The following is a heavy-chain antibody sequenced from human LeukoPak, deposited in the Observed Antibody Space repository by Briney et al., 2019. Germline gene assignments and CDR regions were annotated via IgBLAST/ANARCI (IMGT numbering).Heavy chain of an antibody. CDR2: ISYDGSNK. V-gene: IGHV3-30-3*01. Sequence: GGSLRLSFAASGFTFSSYAMHWVRQAPGKGLEWVAVISYDGSNKYYADSVKGRFTISRDNSKNTLYLQMNSLRAEDTAVYYCARDAPSIAAAGTEEGFDYWGQGTLVTVSS. CDR1: GFTFSSYA. D-gene: IGHD6-13*01. CDR3: ARDAPSIAAAGTEEGFDY. J-gene: IGHJ4*02.